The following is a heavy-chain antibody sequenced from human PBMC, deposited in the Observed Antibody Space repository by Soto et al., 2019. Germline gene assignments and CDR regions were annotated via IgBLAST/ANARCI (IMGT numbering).Heavy chain of an antibody. J-gene: IGHJ4*02. CDR3: ARGPLPWYYDNHYYFDY. Sequence: QVQLVQSGAEVKKPGASVKVSCKASGYTFTSYDINWVRQATGQGLEWMGWMTPNSGNTGYAQKFQGRVTMTRNTSRSTAYMELRSLISEDTDVYYCARGPLPWYYDNHYYFDYWGQGTLVTVSS. CDR2: MTPNSGNT. V-gene: IGHV1-8*01. D-gene: IGHD3-22*01. CDR1: GYTFTSYD.